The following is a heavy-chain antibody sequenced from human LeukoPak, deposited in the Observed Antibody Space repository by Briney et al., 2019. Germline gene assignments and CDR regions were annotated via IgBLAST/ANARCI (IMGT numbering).Heavy chain of an antibody. CDR3: ARGPSGYHNT. D-gene: IGHD5-12*01. V-gene: IGHV1-18*01. Sequence: ASVKVSCKASGYTFTNYGISWVRQAPGQGLEWMGWISTYSGTPNYAQKLQGRVTMTTDTSTNTAYMDLRSLRSDDTAVYYCARGPSGYHNTGGQGTLVTVSS. J-gene: IGHJ4*02. CDR1: GYTFTNYG. CDR2: ISTYSGTP.